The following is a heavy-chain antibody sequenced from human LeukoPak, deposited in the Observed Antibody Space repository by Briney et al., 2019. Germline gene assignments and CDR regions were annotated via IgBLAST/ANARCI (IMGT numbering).Heavy chain of an antibody. Sequence: GASVKVSCKASGYTFTSYGISWVRQAPGQGHEWMGWISAYNGNTNYAQKLQGRVTMTTDASTSTAYMELRSLRSDDTAAYYCAVWFGEFLDYWGQGTLVTVSS. D-gene: IGHD3-10*01. CDR1: GYTFTSYG. CDR3: AVWFGEFLDY. V-gene: IGHV1-18*01. CDR2: ISAYNGNT. J-gene: IGHJ4*02.